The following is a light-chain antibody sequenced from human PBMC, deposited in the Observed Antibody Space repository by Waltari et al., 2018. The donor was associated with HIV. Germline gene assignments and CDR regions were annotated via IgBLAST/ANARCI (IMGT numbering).Light chain of an antibody. V-gene: IGLV1-44*01. CDR2: SSY. CDR3: AAWIDGRGV. Sequence: QSMLTQPPSASATPGQRVTFSCSGPSDIRSKSINWYQQLPGMAPKLLIYSSYLRPSGVSDRFSGSKSGTSASLAIRGLQSDDEATYFCAAWIDGRGVFGGGTQLTVL. J-gene: IGLJ3*02. CDR1: SDIRSKS.